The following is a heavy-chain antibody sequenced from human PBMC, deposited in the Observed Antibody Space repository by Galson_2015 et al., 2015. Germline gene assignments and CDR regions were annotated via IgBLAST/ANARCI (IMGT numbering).Heavy chain of an antibody. CDR2: IHYSGRT. Sequence: EIQSFSCAVSGGSISSYYWCWIRKPPGKRREWSGYIHYSGRTNYKHSLESRVTISTDTSKNQLFLKLSSMTAADTAVYYCARVSCHDILTGYYKEDWCFNLWGRGTLVTVSS. CDR1: GGSISSYY. J-gene: IGHJ2*01. CDR3: ARVSCHDILTGYYKEDWCFNL. D-gene: IGHD3-9*01. V-gene: IGHV4-59*01.